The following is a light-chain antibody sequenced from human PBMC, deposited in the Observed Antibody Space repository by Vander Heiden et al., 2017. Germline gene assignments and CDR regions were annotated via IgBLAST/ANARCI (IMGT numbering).Light chain of an antibody. CDR2: DAS. Sequence: DIQMTQSPSSLSASVGDRVTITCQASQDISNYLNWYQQKPGKAPKLLINDASNLETGVPSRFSGSGYGTDFTFTISSRQPEDIAPYYCQQYDNLLTWTFGQGTKVEIK. CDR3: QQYDNLLTWT. CDR1: QDISNY. V-gene: IGKV1-33*01. J-gene: IGKJ1*01.